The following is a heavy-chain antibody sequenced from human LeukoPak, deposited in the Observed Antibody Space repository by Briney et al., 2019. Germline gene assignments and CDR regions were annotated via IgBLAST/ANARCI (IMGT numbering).Heavy chain of an antibody. CDR1: GFTFKSYA. J-gene: IGHJ3*02. CDR3: DKANCRSNSCDDDAVDM. CDR2: TSGSSAYT. V-gene: IGHV3-23*01. Sequence: GGSLRLSCAASGFTFKSYAMNWVRQAPGKGREWVSVTSGSSAYTDNADSVKGRFTISRDTSRDTRSLQIHCLRAGDTPVYYCDKANCRSNSCDDDAVDMGGQGTIVAVS. D-gene: IGHD2-2*01.